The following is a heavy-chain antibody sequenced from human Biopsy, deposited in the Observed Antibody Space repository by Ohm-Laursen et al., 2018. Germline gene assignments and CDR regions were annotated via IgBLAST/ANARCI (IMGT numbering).Heavy chain of an antibody. V-gene: IGHV1-2*02. J-gene: IGHJ2*01. CDR2: INPNSGGT. Sequence: ASVKVSCKASGHTFTDSYMHWVRQAPGQGLEWMGWINPNSGGTNYAQKFQGRVTMTRDTSMSTAYMELNRLRSDDTAVYYCARGGLNYWYFDLWGRGTLVTVSS. D-gene: IGHD1-26*01. CDR1: GHTFTDSY. CDR3: ARGGLNYWYFDL.